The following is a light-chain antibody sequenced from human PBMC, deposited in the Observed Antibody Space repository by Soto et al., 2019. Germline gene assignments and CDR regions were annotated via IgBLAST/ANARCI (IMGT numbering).Light chain of an antibody. CDR2: DAS. V-gene: IGKV1-5*01. CDR1: QSISSW. Sequence: DVQMTQSPSTLSASVGDRVTITCRASQSISSWLAWYQQKPGKAPQLLIYDASSLESGVPSRFSGSGSGTEFTLTISSLQPDDFATYYCQQYNHYSGLTFGGGTKVDIK. CDR3: QQYNHYSGLT. J-gene: IGKJ4*01.